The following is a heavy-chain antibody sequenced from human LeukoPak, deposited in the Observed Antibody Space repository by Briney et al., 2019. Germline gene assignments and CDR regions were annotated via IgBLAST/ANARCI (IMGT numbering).Heavy chain of an antibody. D-gene: IGHD5-12*01. CDR1: GFTFSAYS. CDR3: ANGRPAPNTRVANAEFDY. CDR2: ISSSSSYI. V-gene: IGHV3-21*01. Sequence: GGSLRLSCAASGFTFSAYSMNWVRQAPGKGLEWVSSISSSSSYIYYADSVKGRFTISRDNAKNSLYLQMNSLRAEDTAVYYCANGRPAPNTRVANAEFDYWGQGTLVTVSS. J-gene: IGHJ4*02.